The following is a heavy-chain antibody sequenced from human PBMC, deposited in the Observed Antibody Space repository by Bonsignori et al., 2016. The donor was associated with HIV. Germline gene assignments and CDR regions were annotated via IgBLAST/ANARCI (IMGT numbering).Heavy chain of an antibody. D-gene: IGHD1-1*01. CDR2: IYHSGTT. CDR1: GYSINSGDY. V-gene: IGHV4-38-2*02. CDR3: ARARRGAGTSTYYYYYMDV. J-gene: IGHJ6*03. Sequence: QVQLQESGPRLVKPSETLSLTCTVSGYSINSGDYWGWIRQPPGKGLEWVATIYHSGTTYYNPSLRSRITMSIDTSKNKLSLKVRFVTAADTAVYYCARARRGAGTSTYYYYYMDVWAKDRRRPSP.